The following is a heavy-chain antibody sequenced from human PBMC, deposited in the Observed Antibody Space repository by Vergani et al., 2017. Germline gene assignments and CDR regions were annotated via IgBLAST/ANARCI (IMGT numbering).Heavy chain of an antibody. CDR2: INPSGGST. Sequence: QVQLVQSGAEVKKPGASVKVSCKASGYTFTSYYMHWVRQAPGQGLEWMGIINPSGGSTSYAQKFQGRVTMTRDTSTSTVYMELSSLRSEDTAVYYCAREKAYYYDSSGYYRNWXFDLWGRGTLVTVSA. V-gene: IGHV1-46*01. CDR1: GYTFTSYY. D-gene: IGHD3-22*01. CDR3: AREKAYYYDSSGYYRNWXFDL. J-gene: IGHJ2*01.